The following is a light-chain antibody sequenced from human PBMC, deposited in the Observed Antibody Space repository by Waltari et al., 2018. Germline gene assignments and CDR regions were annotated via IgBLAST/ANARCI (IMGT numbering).Light chain of an antibody. J-gene: IGKJ1*01. CDR2: GAS. Sequence: SCRTSPGVTRAFGLYQQKAGQAPRLLSYGASNSATGIPDRVSGSESETDFSLTISALEPEDSAVYYCQHYLRVPVTFGQGTKVEVK. CDR1: PGVTRA. V-gene: IGKV3D-11*03. CDR3: QHYLRVPVT.